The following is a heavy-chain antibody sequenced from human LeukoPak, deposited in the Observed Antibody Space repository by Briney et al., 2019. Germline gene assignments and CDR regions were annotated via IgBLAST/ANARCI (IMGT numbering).Heavy chain of an antibody. V-gene: IGHV3-7*01. CDR3: ASSSYSSSSS. CDR1: GFTFTNYW. D-gene: IGHD6-6*01. CDR2: INEDGSEE. Sequence: PGGSLRLSCAASGFTFTNYWMIWVRQAPGKGLEWVANINEDGSEEYYVGSVEGRFTISRDNAKNSVFLQMNSLRADDTAMYYCASSSYSSSSSWGQGTLVTVSS. J-gene: IGHJ5*02.